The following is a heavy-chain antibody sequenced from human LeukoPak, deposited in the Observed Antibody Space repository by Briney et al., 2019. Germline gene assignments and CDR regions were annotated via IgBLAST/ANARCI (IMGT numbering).Heavy chain of an antibody. CDR2: INYGGST. CDR1: GGSISRYY. V-gene: IGHV4-59*01. CDR3: ARDTLYDPHAFDI. J-gene: IGHJ3*02. Sequence: PSETLSLTCTVSGGSISRYYWSWIRQPPRKGLEWIGYINYGGSTNSNPSLKSRVTISVDTSENQFSLKLSSVTAADTAVYYCARDTLYDPHAFDIWGQGTMVTVSS. D-gene: IGHD5/OR15-5a*01.